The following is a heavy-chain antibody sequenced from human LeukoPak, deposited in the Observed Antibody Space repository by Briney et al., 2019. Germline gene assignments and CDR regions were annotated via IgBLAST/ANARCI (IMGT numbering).Heavy chain of an antibody. CDR2: INPDGSTT. CDR1: GFSFSSHW. CDR3: ARERGAVPAAWN. Sequence: GGSLRLSCAASGFSFSSHWMYWIRQAPGKGLAWVLRINPDGSTTNYADSVKGRLTISRDNAKNSLYLQMNSLRAEDTAVYYCARERGAVPAAWNWGQGTLVTVSS. J-gene: IGHJ4*02. V-gene: IGHV3-74*01. D-gene: IGHD2-2*01.